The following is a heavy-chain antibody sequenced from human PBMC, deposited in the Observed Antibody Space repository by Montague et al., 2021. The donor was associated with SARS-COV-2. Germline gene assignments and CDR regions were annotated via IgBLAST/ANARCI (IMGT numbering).Heavy chain of an antibody. CDR3: ARGVVAAPGTFDY. J-gene: IGHJ4*02. CDR2: VYASGST. Sequence: SETLSLTCTVSGDSISYFYWSWIRQPAGKGLEWIGRVYASGSTNYNPSLNSRVTMSVDTSKKQFSLRLSPATAADTAVYYCARGVVAAPGTFDYWGQGTLVTISS. D-gene: IGHD6-13*01. CDR1: GDSISYFY. V-gene: IGHV4-4*07.